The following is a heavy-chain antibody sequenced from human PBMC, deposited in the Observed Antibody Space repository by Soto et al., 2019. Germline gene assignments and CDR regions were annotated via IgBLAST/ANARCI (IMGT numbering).Heavy chain of an antibody. CDR1: GYSFTSYW. V-gene: IGHV5-51*01. J-gene: IGHJ5*02. Sequence: GESLKISCKGSGYSFTSYWIGWVRQMPGKGLEWMGIIYPGDSDTRYSPSFQGQVTISADKSISTAYLQWSSLKASDTAMYYCARHLYCSGGSCPTRTDWFDPWGQGTLVTVSS. CDR2: IYPGDSDT. CDR3: ARHLYCSGGSCPTRTDWFDP. D-gene: IGHD2-15*01.